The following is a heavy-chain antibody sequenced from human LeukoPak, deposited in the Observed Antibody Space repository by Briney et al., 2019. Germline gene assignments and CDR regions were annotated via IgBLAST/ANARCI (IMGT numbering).Heavy chain of an antibody. CDR3: AKVGDSSGYYYIDY. CDR1: GFTFDDYA. V-gene: IGHV3-9*01. D-gene: IGHD3-22*01. CDR2: ISWNSGSI. J-gene: IGHJ4*02. Sequence: GGSLRLSCAASGFTFDDYAMHWVRQAPGKGLEWVSGISWNSGSIVYADSVKGRFTISRDNAKNSLYLQMNSLRAEDTALYYCAKVGDSSGYYYIDYWGQGTLVTVSS.